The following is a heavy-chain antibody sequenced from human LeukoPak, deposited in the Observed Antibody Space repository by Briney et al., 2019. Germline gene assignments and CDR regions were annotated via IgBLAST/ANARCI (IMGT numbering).Heavy chain of an antibody. CDR2: ISGSGGST. V-gene: IGHV3-23*01. CDR1: GFTFSSYA. Sequence: GGSLRLSCAASGFTFSSYAMSWVRQAPGKGLEWVSAISGSGGSTYYADSVKGRFTISRDNSKNTLYLQMNSLRAEDTAVYYCARDLDILTGYSLLDFDYWGQGTLVTVSS. J-gene: IGHJ4*02. CDR3: ARDLDILTGYSLLDFDY. D-gene: IGHD3-9*01.